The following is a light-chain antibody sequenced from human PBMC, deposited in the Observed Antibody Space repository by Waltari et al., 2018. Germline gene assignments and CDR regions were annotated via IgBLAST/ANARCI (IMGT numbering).Light chain of an antibody. Sequence: DIQMTQSPSSLSTSVGDRVTITCRASQSISSYLNWYQQKPGKAPKLPIYAASSLQSGVPSRFSGSGSGTDFTLTISSLQREDFVTYYCQQSYSTPRTFGQGTRLEIK. J-gene: IGKJ2*01. CDR1: QSISSY. CDR3: QQSYSTPRT. V-gene: IGKV1-39*01. CDR2: AAS.